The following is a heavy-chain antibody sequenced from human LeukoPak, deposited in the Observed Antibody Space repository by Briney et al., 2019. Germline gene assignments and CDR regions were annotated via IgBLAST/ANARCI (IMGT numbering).Heavy chain of an antibody. J-gene: IGHJ3*01. V-gene: IGHV4-4*07. CDR3: ARKGLSPPPGPQPDTRRTAFDS. CDR1: GGSISTYS. D-gene: IGHD1-1*01. CDR2: IYASGST. Sequence: SETLSLTCTVSGGSISTYSWSWIRQPAGKRLEWIGRIYASGSTNYNPSLKSRVTVSVDKSKNQFSLMLTSVTAADTAVYYCARKGLSPPPGPQPDTRRTAFDSWGQGTMVTVSS.